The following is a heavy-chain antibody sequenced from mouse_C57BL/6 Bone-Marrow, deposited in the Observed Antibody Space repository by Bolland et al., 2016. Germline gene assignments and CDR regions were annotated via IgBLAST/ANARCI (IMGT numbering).Heavy chain of an antibody. D-gene: IGHD1-1*02. V-gene: IGHV5-17*01. J-gene: IGHJ3*01. CDR3: ARRAGGNHEDWFAY. Sequence: DTVKGRFTISRDNAKNTLFLQMTSLRSEDTAMYYCARRAGGNHEDWFAYWGQGTLV.